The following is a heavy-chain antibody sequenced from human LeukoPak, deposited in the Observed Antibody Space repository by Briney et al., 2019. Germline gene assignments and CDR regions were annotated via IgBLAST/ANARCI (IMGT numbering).Heavy chain of an antibody. CDR3: ATSNDAKIAPFDH. CDR1: GVAMSAYQ. CDR2: INTKGET. J-gene: IGHJ4*02. V-gene: IGHV4-4*09. Sequence: SETLSLTCTVSGVAMSAYQWSWVRQSPEKGLEWIGCINTKGETSYNPSLKSRVTTSVDTSRSQFSLRLTSVTAADTAVYYCATSNDAKIAPFDHWGQGAPVTVSS. D-gene: IGHD2-21*01.